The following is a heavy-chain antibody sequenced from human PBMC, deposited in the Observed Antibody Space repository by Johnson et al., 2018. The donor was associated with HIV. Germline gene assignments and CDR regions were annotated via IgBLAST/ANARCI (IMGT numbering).Heavy chain of an antibody. Sequence: QVQLVESGGGVVQPGRSLRLSCAASGFTFSSYAMHWVRQAPGKGLEWVAVISNDGSNKYYADSVKGRFTISREHSKSTLNLQMNNLRAEDTAVYYCARDTDDVWSGAGAFDIWGQGTMVTVSS. D-gene: IGHD3-3*01. CDR2: ISNDGSNK. CDR3: ARDTDDVWSGAGAFDI. CDR1: GFTFSSYA. J-gene: IGHJ3*02. V-gene: IGHV3-30*04.